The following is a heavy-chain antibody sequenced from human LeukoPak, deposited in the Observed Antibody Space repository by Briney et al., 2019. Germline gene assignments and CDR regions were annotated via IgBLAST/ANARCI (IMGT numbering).Heavy chain of an antibody. Sequence: ASVKVSCKASGYTFTSYAMHWVRQAPGQRLEWMGWINAGNGNTKYSQKFQGRVTITRDTSASTAYMELSSLRSEDTAMYYCARDSGDSGSYGSDFDYWGQGTLVTVSS. CDR3: ARDSGDSGSYGSDFDY. D-gene: IGHD1-26*01. CDR2: INAGNGNT. CDR1: GYTFTSYA. V-gene: IGHV1-3*01. J-gene: IGHJ4*02.